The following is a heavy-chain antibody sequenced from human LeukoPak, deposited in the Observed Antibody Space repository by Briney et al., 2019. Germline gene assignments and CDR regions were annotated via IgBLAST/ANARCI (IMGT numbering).Heavy chain of an antibody. CDR1: GYTFTSYG. D-gene: IGHD3-22*01. J-gene: IGHJ4*02. Sequence: ASVKVSCKAFGYTFTSYGISWVRQAPGQGLEWMGWISAYNGNTNYAQKLQGRVTMTTDTSTSTAYMELRSLRSDDTAVYYCARGSYYDSSGYTNYWGQGTLVTVSS. CDR3: ARGSYYDSSGYTNY. V-gene: IGHV1-18*01. CDR2: ISAYNGNT.